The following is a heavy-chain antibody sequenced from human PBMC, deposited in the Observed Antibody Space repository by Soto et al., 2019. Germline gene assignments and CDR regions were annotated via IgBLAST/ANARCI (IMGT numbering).Heavy chain of an antibody. J-gene: IGHJ6*02. CDR3: ARSITIFGVVIPDYYYYGMDV. Sequence: ASVKVSCKASGYTFTSYYMHWVRQAPGQGLEWMGIINPSGGSTSYAQKFQGRVTMTRDTSTSTVYMELSSLRSEDTAVYYCARSITIFGVVIPDYYYYGMDVWGQGTTVTVSS. V-gene: IGHV1-46*01. CDR1: GYTFTSYY. D-gene: IGHD3-3*01. CDR2: INPSGGST.